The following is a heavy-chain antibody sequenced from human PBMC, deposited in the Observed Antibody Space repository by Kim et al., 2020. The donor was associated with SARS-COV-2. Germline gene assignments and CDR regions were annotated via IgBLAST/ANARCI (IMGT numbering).Heavy chain of an antibody. D-gene: IGHD3-10*01. V-gene: IGHV4-59*01. J-gene: IGHJ3*02. CDR1: GGSISSYY. Sequence: SETLSLTCTVSGGSISSYYWSWIRQPPGKGLEWIGYIYYSGSTNYNPSLKSRVTISVDTSKNQFSLKLSSVTAADTAVYYCARSGGSGSYYPHDAFDIWGQGTMVTVSS. CDR3: ARSGGSGSYYPHDAFDI. CDR2: IYYSGST.